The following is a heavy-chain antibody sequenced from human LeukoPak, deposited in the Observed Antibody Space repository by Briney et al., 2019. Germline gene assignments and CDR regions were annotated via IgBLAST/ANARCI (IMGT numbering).Heavy chain of an antibody. Sequence: PSETLSLTCAVYGGSCSGYYWSWIRQPPGKGLEWIGEINHSGSTNYNPSLKSRVTISLDTSKNQFSLNLRSVTAADTAVYYCATYSGYRNWFDPWGQGTLVTVSS. D-gene: IGHD5-12*01. CDR2: INHSGST. CDR3: ATYSGYRNWFDP. J-gene: IGHJ5*02. V-gene: IGHV4-34*01. CDR1: GGSCSGYY.